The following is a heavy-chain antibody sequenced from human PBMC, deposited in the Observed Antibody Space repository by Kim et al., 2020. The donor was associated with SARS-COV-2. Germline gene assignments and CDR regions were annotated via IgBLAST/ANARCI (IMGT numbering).Heavy chain of an antibody. CDR1: GDSVQSAY. V-gene: IGHV4-59*02. Sequence: SETLSLTCTISGDSVQSAYWNWIRQSPEKGLEWIGYIYYGGTPHYTPSLRSRVIISLDTSKNQFSLRLSSMTAADAALYSCARGSGTYRGGTNFDTWGQG. D-gene: IGHD1-26*01. J-gene: IGHJ4*02. CDR3: ARGSGTYRGGTNFDT. CDR2: IYYGGTP.